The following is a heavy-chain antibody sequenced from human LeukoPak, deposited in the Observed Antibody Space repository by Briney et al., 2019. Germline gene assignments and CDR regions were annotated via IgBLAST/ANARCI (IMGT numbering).Heavy chain of an antibody. J-gene: IGHJ4*02. Sequence: ASVKVSCKASGYTFTSYGISWVRQAPGQGLEWMGWISAYNGNTNYAQKLQGRVTMTTDTSTSTAYMELRSLRSDDTAVYYCARVPLLYSSGWYLLFDYWGQGTLVTVSS. CDR3: ARVPLLYSSGWYLLFDY. CDR2: ISAYNGNT. CDR1: GYTFTSYG. D-gene: IGHD6-19*01. V-gene: IGHV1-18*01.